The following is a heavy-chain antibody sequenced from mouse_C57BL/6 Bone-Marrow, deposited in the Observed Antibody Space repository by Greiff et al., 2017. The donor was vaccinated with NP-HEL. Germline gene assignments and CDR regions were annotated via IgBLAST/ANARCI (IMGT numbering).Heavy chain of an antibody. CDR1: GYSITSGYY. CDR2: ISYDGSN. D-gene: IGHD1-1*01. CDR3: ARDGITTVVAYYFDY. J-gene: IGHJ2*01. V-gene: IGHV3-6*01. Sequence: ESGPGLVKPSQSLSLTCSVTGYSITSGYYWNWIRQFPGNKLEWMGYISYDGSNNYNPSLKNRISITRDTSKNQFFLKLNSVTTEDTATYYCARDGITTVVAYYFDYWGQGTTLTVSS.